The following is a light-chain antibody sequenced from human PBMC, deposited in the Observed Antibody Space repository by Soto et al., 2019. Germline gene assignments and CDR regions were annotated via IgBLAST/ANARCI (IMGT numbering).Light chain of an antibody. V-gene: IGKV3-20*01. CDR2: GVS. CDR1: QSVSSSY. J-gene: IGKJ4*01. CDR3: QHYDSSTST. Sequence: EIMLTQSPGTLSLSPGDRATLSCRAGQSVSSSYLAWYQQKPGQAPRLLIYGVSSRATGIPDRFSGSGSGTDFTLTISRLEPEDFAVYYCQHYDSSTSTFGGGTKVDIK.